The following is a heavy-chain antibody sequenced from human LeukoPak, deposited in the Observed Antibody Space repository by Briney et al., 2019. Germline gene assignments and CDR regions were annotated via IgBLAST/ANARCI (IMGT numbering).Heavy chain of an antibody. CDR1: GGSFSGYY. V-gene: IGHV4-34*01. Sequence: SQTLSLTCAVYGGSFSGYYWSWIRQPPGKGLEWIGEINHSGSTNYDPSLKSRVTISVDTSKNQFSLKLSSVTAADTAVYYCARQRRRGIVRAFDIWGQGTMVTVSS. D-gene: IGHD1-26*01. CDR3: ARQRRRGIVRAFDI. CDR2: INHSGST. J-gene: IGHJ3*02.